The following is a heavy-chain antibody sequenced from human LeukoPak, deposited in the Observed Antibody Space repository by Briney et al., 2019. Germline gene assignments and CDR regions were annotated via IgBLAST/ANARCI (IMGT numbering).Heavy chain of an antibody. V-gene: IGHV4-4*07. D-gene: IGHD3-10*01. CDR2: IYTSGST. Sequence: SETLSLTCTVSGGSISSYYWSWIRQPAGKGLEWIGRIYTSGSTNYNPSLKSRVTMSVDTSENQFSLKLSSVTAADTAVYYCARGAPELWFGELLPTFDYWGQGTLVTVSS. CDR1: GGSISSYY. CDR3: ARGAPELWFGELLPTFDY. J-gene: IGHJ4*02.